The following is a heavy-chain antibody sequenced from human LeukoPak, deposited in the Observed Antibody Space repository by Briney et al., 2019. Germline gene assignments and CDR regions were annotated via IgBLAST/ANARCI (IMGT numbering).Heavy chain of an antibody. D-gene: IGHD5-18*01. CDR1: GFTFSIYG. Sequence: GRSLRLFCAASGFTFSIYGMHWVRQAPGKGLVWVAVIWYDGSNKYYADTVKGRFSISRDNSKNALYLQMTCLRAEDTGVYYCAKEPSGEGSYGFDTIIGAQGTLVTVSS. CDR2: IWYDGSNK. V-gene: IGHV3-33*06. J-gene: IGHJ4*02. CDR3: AKEPSGEGSYGFDTII.